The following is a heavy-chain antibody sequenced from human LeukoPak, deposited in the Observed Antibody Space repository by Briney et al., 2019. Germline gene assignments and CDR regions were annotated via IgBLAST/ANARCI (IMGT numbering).Heavy chain of an antibody. CDR2: ISSNGGST. V-gene: IGHV3-64*01. CDR1: GFTFSSYA. CDR3: ARGEDSSGYFDY. J-gene: IGHJ4*02. Sequence: GGSLRLSCAASGFTFSSYAMHWVRQAPGKGLEYVSAISSNGGSTYYANSVKGRFTISRDNSKNTLYLQMGSLRAEDMAVYYCARGEDSSGYFDYWGQGTLVTVSS. D-gene: IGHD3-22*01.